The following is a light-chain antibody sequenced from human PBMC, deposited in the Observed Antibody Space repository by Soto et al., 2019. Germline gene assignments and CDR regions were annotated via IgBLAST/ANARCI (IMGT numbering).Light chain of an antibody. CDR3: QHYNSYPWT. CDR1: QSISSW. Sequence: DIQMTQSPSTLSASVGDRVTITCRASQSISSWLAWYQQKPGKAPKHLIYKASSLESGVSSRFSGSGSGTEFTLTISSLQPDDFATYYCQHYNSYPWTFGQGTKVEIK. J-gene: IGKJ1*01. CDR2: KAS. V-gene: IGKV1-5*03.